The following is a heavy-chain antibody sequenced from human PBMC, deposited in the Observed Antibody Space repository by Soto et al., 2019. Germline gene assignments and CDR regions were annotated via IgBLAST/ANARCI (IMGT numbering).Heavy chain of an antibody. CDR2: LYYSGTT. J-gene: IGHJ6*03. Sequence: SETMSLTSTVSGGSIRGYYWSWIRQTPGKGLEWIGYLYYSGTTNYNPSLKSRLTISVDTSKNQFSLKLSSVTAADTAVYYCARRIEVAAADGVGYYYYLDVWGKGTSVTVS. V-gene: IGHV4-59*08. CDR1: GGSIRGYY. CDR3: ARRIEVAAADGVGYYYYLDV. D-gene: IGHD3-22*01.